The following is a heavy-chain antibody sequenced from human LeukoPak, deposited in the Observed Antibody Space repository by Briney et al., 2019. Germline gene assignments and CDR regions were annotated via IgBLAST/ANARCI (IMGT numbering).Heavy chain of an antibody. Sequence: GGSLRLSCAASGFTFSSYWMSWVRQAPGKGLEWVANIKQDGSEKYYVDSVKGRFTISRDNTKNSLYLQMNSLRAEDTAVYYCARDGGSGKTTATYWGQGTLVTVSS. D-gene: IGHD4-17*01. J-gene: IGHJ4*02. CDR2: IKQDGSEK. CDR1: GFTFSSYW. CDR3: ARDGGSGKTTATY. V-gene: IGHV3-7*01.